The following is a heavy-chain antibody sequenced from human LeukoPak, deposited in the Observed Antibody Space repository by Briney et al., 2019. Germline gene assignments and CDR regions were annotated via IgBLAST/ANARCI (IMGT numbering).Heavy chain of an antibody. J-gene: IGHJ4*02. CDR2: IYYSGST. D-gene: IGHD2-21*02. V-gene: IGHV4-39*01. Sequence: SETLSLICTVSGGPISSSSYYWGWIRQPPGKGLEWMGSIYYSGSTYYNPSLKSRVTISVDTSKNQFSLKLSSVTAADTAVYYCTRLWSVTDQSFDYWGRGTLVTVSS. CDR1: GGPISSSSYY. CDR3: TRLWSVTDQSFDY.